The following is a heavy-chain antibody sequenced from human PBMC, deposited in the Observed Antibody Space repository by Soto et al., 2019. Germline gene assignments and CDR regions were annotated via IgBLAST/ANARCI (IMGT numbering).Heavy chain of an antibody. CDR3: AKDRGPVIRTDAFDI. CDR2: IGGSSSDI. V-gene: IGHV3-21*04. J-gene: IGHJ3*02. D-gene: IGHD3-10*01. Sequence: PGGSLRLSCAASGFSLTNYVMNWVRQAPGKGLEWMASIGGSSSDIYYVDSVKGRFTISRDNAKNSLYLQMNSLRAEDTAVYYSAKDRGPVIRTDAFDIWGQGTMVTVSS. CDR1: GFSLTNYV.